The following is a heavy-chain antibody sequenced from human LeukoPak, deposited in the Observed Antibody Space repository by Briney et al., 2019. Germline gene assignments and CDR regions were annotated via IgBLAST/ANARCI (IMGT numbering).Heavy chain of an antibody. Sequence: SQTLSLTCTVSGGSISSGGYYWSWIRQPPGKGLEWIGYIYHSGSTYYNPSLKSRVTISVDRSKNQFSLKLSSVTAADTAVYYCTRGGSGYYLLDAFDIWGQGTMVTVSS. CDR1: GGSISSGGYY. CDR3: TRGGSGYYLLDAFDI. CDR2: IYHSGST. D-gene: IGHD3-22*01. V-gene: IGHV4-30-2*01. J-gene: IGHJ3*02.